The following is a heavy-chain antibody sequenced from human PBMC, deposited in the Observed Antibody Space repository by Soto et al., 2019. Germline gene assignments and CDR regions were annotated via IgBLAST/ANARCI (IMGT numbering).Heavy chain of an antibody. Sequence: EVQLVESGGGLVQPGGSLRLSCAASGFTFSRYWMSWVRQAPGKGLEWVATIKQDGSEKYYVDSVKGRFTISRDNAKNSLYLQMNSLRAEDTAVYYCATFGDYGKPWDYWGQGTLVTVSS. J-gene: IGHJ4*02. V-gene: IGHV3-7*01. CDR2: IKQDGSEK. CDR1: GFTFSRYW. D-gene: IGHD4-17*01. CDR3: ATFGDYGKPWDY.